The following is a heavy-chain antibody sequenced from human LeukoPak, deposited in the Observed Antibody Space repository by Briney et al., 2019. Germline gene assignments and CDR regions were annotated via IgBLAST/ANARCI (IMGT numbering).Heavy chain of an antibody. CDR1: GYTFTGYY. V-gene: IGHV1-2*02. CDR3: ARANQNYFDH. J-gene: IGHJ4*02. Sequence: ASVKVSCKTSGYTFTGYYMHWVRQAPGQGLEWMGWIIPNNGGTNYAQKFQGRVTMARDTSISTAFMELSRLRSDDTAIYYCARANQNYFDHWGQGTLVTVSS. D-gene: IGHD1-14*01. CDR2: IIPNNGGT.